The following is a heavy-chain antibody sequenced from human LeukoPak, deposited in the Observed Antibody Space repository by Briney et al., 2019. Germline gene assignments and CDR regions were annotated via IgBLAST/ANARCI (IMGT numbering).Heavy chain of an antibody. V-gene: IGHV4-39*01. CDR1: GGSISSSSYY. J-gene: IGHJ4*02. CDR3: ARRTYDYDILTGYFDY. CDR2: IYYSGST. D-gene: IGHD3-9*01. Sequence: PSETLSLTCTVSGGSISSSSYYWGWIRQPPGKGLEWIGSIYYSGSTYYNPSLKSRVTISVDTSKNQFSLKLSSVTAADTAVYYCARRTYDYDILTGYFDYWGQGTLVTVSS.